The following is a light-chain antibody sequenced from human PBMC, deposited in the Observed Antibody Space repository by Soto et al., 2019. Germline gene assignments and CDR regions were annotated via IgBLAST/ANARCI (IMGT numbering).Light chain of an antibody. CDR1: QSVRNNY. CDR2: GTS. V-gene: IGKV3-20*01. J-gene: IGKJ3*01. CDR3: QQYAYSPFT. Sequence: EIVLTQSPGTLSLSPGERATLSCRASQSVRNNYVAWYQQKPGQAPSLLIYGTSTRATSVPDRVSVTGSGTDFTLTISRLEPEDFAVYYCQQYAYSPFTFGPGTKVDI.